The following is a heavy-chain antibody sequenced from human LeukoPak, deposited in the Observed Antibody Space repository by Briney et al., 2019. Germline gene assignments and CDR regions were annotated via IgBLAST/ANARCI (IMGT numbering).Heavy chain of an antibody. V-gene: IGHV4-59*01. CDR1: GVSISSYY. J-gene: IGHJ5*02. Sequence: SETLSLTCTVSGVSISSYYWSWLRQPPGKGLEYIDYTHYSGSTNYNPSLKSRVTMSVDTPKNQFSLKLSSVTAADTAVYYCARGGYYGSGNDFRFDPWGQGTLVTVSS. CDR2: THYSGST. D-gene: IGHD3-10*01. CDR3: ARGGYYGSGNDFRFDP.